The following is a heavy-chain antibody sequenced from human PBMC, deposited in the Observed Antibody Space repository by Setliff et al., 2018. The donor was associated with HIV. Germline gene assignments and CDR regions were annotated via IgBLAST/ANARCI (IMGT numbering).Heavy chain of an antibody. D-gene: IGHD3-3*01. CDR1: GYTFTDYY. CDR3: AREGIERYQYYNFWSGYYTPDY. V-gene: IGHV1-2*02. CDR2: VNPNSGGT. Sequence: ASVKVSCKASGYTFTDYYIHWVRQAPGQGLQWMGWVNPNSGGTNSAQEFQGRVTMTTDTSTSTAYMELRSLRSDDTAVYYCAREGIERYQYYNFWSGYYTPDYWGQGTLVTVS. J-gene: IGHJ4*02.